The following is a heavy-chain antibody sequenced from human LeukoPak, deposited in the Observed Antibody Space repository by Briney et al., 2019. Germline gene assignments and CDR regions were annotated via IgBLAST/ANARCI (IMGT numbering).Heavy chain of an antibody. J-gene: IGHJ4*02. CDR1: GYTFTGYY. CDR3: ARDRGPEWWGSFDC. D-gene: IGHD3-16*01. CDR2: INSNSGGT. V-gene: IGHV1-2*02. Sequence: ASVKVSCXASGYTFTGYYIHWVRLAPGQGLQWMGWINSNSGGTNYAQKFQGRVTMTRDTSISTAYMDLSSLISEDTAVYYCARDRGPEWWGSFDCWGQGTLVTVSS.